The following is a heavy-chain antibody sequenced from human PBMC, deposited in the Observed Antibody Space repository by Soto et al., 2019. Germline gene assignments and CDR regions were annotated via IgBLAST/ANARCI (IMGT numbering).Heavy chain of an antibody. J-gene: IGHJ5*02. V-gene: IGHV4-30-2*01. CDR3: ARPWRAYSSGWYWFDP. D-gene: IGHD6-19*01. CDR2: IYRSGVT. CDR1: CDSSSTSTYS. Sequence: PSETLSLTCSFSCDSSSTSTYSWSWIRQPPGKALEWVGFIYRSGVTSYNPSLKSRVSISLDTSNNQFSLKLSSVTAADTAVYYCARPWRAYSSGWYWFDPWGQGTLVTVSS.